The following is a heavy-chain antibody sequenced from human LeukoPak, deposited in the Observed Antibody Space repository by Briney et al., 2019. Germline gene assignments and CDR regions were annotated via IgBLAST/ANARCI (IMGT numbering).Heavy chain of an antibody. CDR2: IYYSGST. CDR1: GGSISSYY. CDR3: ARGGSSSGENI. D-gene: IGHD6-6*01. V-gene: IGHV4-59*01. J-gene: IGHJ3*02. Sequence: SETLSLTCTVSGGSISSYYWSWIRQPPGKGLEWIGYIYYSGSTNYNPSLKSRVTLSVDTSKNQFSLKLSSVTAADTAVYYCARGGSSSGENIWGQGTMVTVSS.